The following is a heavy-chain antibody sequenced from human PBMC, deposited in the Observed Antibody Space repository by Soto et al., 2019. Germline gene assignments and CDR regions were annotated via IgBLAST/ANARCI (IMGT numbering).Heavy chain of an antibody. V-gene: IGHV4-31*03. CDR2: IYYSGST. CDR1: GGSISSGGYY. D-gene: IGHD3-10*01. Sequence: TLSLTCTVSGGSISSGGYYWSWIRQHPGKGLEWIGYIYYSGSTYYNPSLKSRVTIPVDTSKNQFSLKLSSVTAADTAVYYCARYYGSEYYFDYWGQGTLVTVYS. CDR3: ARYYGSEYYFDY. J-gene: IGHJ4*02.